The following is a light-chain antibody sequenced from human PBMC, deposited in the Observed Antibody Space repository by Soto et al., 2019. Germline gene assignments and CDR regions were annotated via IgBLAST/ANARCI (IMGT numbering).Light chain of an antibody. CDR3: EQYYSYPIP. CDR2: AAS. V-gene: IGKV1-8*01. CDR1: QGISSY. Sequence: IRRTQSPSSLSASTGDRVTITCRASQGISSYLAWYQQKPGKAPKRLIYAASNLQSGGPTRFNGSGSGTNVTLTISCLQSEDFATYCCEQYYSYPIPFGQGTRLEIK. J-gene: IGKJ5*01.